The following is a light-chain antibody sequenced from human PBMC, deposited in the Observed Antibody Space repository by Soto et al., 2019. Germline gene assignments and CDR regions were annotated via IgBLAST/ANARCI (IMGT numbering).Light chain of an antibody. CDR1: QGISSY. V-gene: IGKV1-9*01. CDR2: ATS. Sequence: IQLTQSPSSLSASVGDRVTITCRASQGISSYLAWYQQKPRKAPKLLIYATSTLQSGVPSRFSGSGFGADFTLTISSLQPEDFATYYCQQLKSYPLTFGGGTKVEIK. J-gene: IGKJ4*01. CDR3: QQLKSYPLT.